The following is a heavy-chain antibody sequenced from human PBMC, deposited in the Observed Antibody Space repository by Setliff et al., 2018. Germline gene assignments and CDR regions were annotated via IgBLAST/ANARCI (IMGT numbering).Heavy chain of an antibody. J-gene: IGHJ6*03. CDR1: GFTFSSYA. CDR2: ISGSGDAT. CDR3: ARGRTLGYCSGGSCYRYWYYYYMDV. Sequence: GGSLRLSCAASGFTFSSYAMTWVRQAPGKGLEWVSAISGSGDATYYADSVKGRFIIARDNSKHTLYLQMNSLRAEDTAVYYCARGRTLGYCSGGSCYRYWYYYYMDVWGKGTTVTVSS. V-gene: IGHV3-23*01. D-gene: IGHD2-15*01.